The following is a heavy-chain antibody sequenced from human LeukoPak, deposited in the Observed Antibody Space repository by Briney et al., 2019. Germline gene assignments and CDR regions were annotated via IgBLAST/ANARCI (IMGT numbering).Heavy chain of an antibody. J-gene: IGHJ4*02. CDR2: TYYSGST. V-gene: IGHV4-39*07. D-gene: IGHD6-13*01. CDR3: ARSYSSSSYVY. CDR1: GGSISSYY. Sequence: PSETLSLTCTVSGGSISSYYWGWIRQPPGKGLEWIGSTYYSGSTNYNPSLKSRVTISVDTSKNQFSLKLSSVTAADTAAYYCARSYSSSSYVYWGQGILVTVSS.